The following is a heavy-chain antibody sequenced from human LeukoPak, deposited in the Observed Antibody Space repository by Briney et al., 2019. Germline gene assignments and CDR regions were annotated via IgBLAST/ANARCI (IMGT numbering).Heavy chain of an antibody. CDR1: GYSITSGYY. D-gene: IGHD4-11*01. V-gene: IGHV4-38-2*01. J-gene: IGHJ4*02. CDR2: IYYSGST. CDR3: ARRYSNYFVDY. Sequence: PSETLSLTCGVSGYSITSGYYWAWIRQPPGKGLEWIGNIYYSGSTYYNPSLKSRVTISVDTSKNQFSLKLSSVTAADTAVYYCARRYSNYFVDYWGQGTLVTVSS.